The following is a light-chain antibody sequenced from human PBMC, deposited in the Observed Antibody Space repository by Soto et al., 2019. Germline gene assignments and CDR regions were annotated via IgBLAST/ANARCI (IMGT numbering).Light chain of an antibody. CDR1: ISNIGTNY. CDR2: RSN. Sequence: QSVLTQPPSASGTPGQSVTFSCSGSISNIGTNYVYWYQQLPGTAPKLLISRSNQRPSGVPDRFSGSKSGTSASLAISGLRSEDEADYYCAAWDDSLSGWLFGGGTQLTVL. CDR3: AAWDDSLSGWL. V-gene: IGLV1-47*01. J-gene: IGLJ3*02.